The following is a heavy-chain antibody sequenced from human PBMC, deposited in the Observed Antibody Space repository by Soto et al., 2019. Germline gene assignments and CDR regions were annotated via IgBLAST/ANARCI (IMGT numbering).Heavy chain of an antibody. CDR3: AKGGRLHGNWFGP. V-gene: IGHV3-11*05. CDR2: ISSSSSYT. CDR1: GFTFSDYY. Sequence: QVQLVESGGGLVKPGGSLRLSCAASGFTFSDYYMSWIRQAPGKGLEWVSYISSSSSYTNYADSVKGRFTISRDNAKNSLYLPMNSLRAEDSALYYCAKGGRLHGNWFGPWGQGNLVTVSS. J-gene: IGHJ5*01. D-gene: IGHD2-15*01.